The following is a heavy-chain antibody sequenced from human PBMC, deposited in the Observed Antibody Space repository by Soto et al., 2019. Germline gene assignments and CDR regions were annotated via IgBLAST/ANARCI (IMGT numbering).Heavy chain of an antibody. V-gene: IGHV3-21*01. Sequence: EVQLVESGGGLVKPGGSLRLSCVGSAFIFSDHSMNWVRQAPGKGLEWVTSIGDTGTFIYYADSVKGRFTISGDNAKNSLFLQMDSLRPEDTAVYYCARDQRYLRQGYSDYWGQGTLVTVSS. CDR3: ARDQRYLRQGYSDY. D-gene: IGHD4-4*01. CDR2: IGDTGTFI. J-gene: IGHJ4*02. CDR1: AFIFSDHS.